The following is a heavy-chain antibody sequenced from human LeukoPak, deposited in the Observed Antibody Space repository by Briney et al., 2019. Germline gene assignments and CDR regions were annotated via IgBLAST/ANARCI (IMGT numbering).Heavy chain of an antibody. D-gene: IGHD5-12*01. V-gene: IGHV4-39*01. Sequence: SETLSLTCTVSGGSISSSSYYWGWIRQPPGKGLEWIGSIYYSGSTYYNPSLESRVTISVDTSKNQFSLKLSSVTAADTAVYYCARQNSGYDVIGPNPPHYYYYMDVWGKGTTVTISS. CDR3: ARQNSGYDVIGPNPPHYYYYMDV. CDR1: GGSISSSSYY. J-gene: IGHJ6*03. CDR2: IYYSGST.